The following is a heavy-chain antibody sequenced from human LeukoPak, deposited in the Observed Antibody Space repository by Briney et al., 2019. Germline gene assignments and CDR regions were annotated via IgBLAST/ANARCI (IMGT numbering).Heavy chain of an antibody. CDR2: INHSGST. CDR3: ARGLAIDY. CDR1: GGPFSGYY. J-gene: IGHJ4*02. Sequence: SETLSLTCAVYGGPFSGYYWSWIRQPPGKGLEWIGEINHSGSTNYNPSLKSRVTISVDTSKNQFSLKLSSVTAADTAVYYCARGLAIDYWGQGTLVTVSS. V-gene: IGHV4-34*01.